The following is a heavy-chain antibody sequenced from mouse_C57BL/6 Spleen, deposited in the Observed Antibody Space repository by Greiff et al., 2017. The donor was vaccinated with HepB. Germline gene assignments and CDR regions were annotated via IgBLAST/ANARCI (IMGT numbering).Heavy chain of an antibody. CDR3: ARDYSKPYYYAMDY. V-gene: IGHV1-55*01. CDR2: IYPGSGST. J-gene: IGHJ4*01. Sequence: VQLQQPGAELVKPGASVKMSCKASGYTFTSYWITWVKQRPGQGLEWIGDIYPGSGSTNYNEKFKSKATLTVDTSSSTAYMQLSSLTAEDSAVYYCARDYSKPYYYAMDYWGQGTSVTVSS. CDR1: GYTFTSYW. D-gene: IGHD2-5*01.